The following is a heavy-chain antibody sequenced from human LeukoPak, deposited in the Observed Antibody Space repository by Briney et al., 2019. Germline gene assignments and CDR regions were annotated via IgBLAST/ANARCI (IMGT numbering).Heavy chain of an antibody. CDR1: GYILTSSG. Sequence: ASLKVSSKAPGYILTSSGIRWVRQAPGQGREWMGWISAYNGNTNYAQKLQGRVTMTTDTSTSTAYMELRSLRSDDTAVYYCARGAGIAVAGPLDYWGQGTLVTVSS. J-gene: IGHJ4*02. CDR2: ISAYNGNT. V-gene: IGHV1-18*01. CDR3: ARGAGIAVAGPLDY. D-gene: IGHD6-19*01.